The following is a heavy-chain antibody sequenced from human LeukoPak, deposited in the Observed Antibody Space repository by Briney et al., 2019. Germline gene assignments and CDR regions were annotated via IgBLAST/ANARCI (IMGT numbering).Heavy chain of an antibody. CDR1: GFTLSDYY. CDR2: ISSSGSTI. D-gene: IGHD5-18*01. CDR3: ARGLGYMVTNWFDP. J-gene: IGHJ5*02. Sequence: GSLRLSCAASGFTLSDYYMSWIRQAPGKGLEWVSYISSSGSTIYYADSVKGRFTISRDNAKNSLYLQMNSLRAEDTAVYYCARGLGYMVTNWFDPWGQGTLVTVSS. V-gene: IGHV3-11*01.